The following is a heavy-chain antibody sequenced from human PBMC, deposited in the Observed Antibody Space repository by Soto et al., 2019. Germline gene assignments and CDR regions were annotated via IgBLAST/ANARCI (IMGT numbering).Heavy chain of an antibody. CDR1: GYTFTSYD. D-gene: IGHD3-22*01. Sequence: ASVKVSCKASGYTFTSYDINWVRQATGQGLEWMGWMNPNSGNTGYAQKFQGRVTMTRNTSISTAYMELSSLRSEDTAVYYCATPPGFYDSAPFDYWGQGTLVTVSS. CDR3: ATPPGFYDSAPFDY. V-gene: IGHV1-8*01. J-gene: IGHJ4*02. CDR2: MNPNSGNT.